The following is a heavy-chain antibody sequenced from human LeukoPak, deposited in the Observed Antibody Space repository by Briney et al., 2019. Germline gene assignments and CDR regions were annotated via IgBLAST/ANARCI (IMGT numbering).Heavy chain of an antibody. CDR3: AREMANTYHAFDI. CDR2: IIPIFGTA. Sequence: SVKVSCKASGGTFSSYAISWVRQAPGQGLEWMGGIIPIFGTANYAQKFQGRVTITADESTSTAHMELSSLRSEDTAVYYCAREMANTYHAFDIWGQGTMVTVSS. J-gene: IGHJ3*02. D-gene: IGHD5-24*01. V-gene: IGHV1-69*13. CDR1: GGTFSSYA.